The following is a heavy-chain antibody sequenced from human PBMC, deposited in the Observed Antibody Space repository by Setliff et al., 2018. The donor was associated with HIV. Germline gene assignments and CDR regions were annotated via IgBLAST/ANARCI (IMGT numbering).Heavy chain of an antibody. CDR1: GFTFSDYW. J-gene: IGHJ6*04. V-gene: IGHV3-7*03. CDR2: IKQDGSEK. CDR3: ARGDRALDV. Sequence: GGSLRLSCAASGFTFSDYWMSWVRQAPGKGLEWVANIKQDGSEKYYVDSVKGRFTISRDNAKNSLYLEMNSLRAEDTAVYSCARGDRALDVWGEGTTVTVSS.